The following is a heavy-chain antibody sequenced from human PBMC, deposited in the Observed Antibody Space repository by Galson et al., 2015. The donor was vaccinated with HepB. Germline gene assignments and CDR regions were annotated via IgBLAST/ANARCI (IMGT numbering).Heavy chain of an antibody. CDR3: ARPFQGLDYYGSGSYSLQWYFDL. D-gene: IGHD3-10*01. J-gene: IGHJ2*01. CDR1: GGSISSSSHY. V-gene: IGHV4-39*01. CDR2: IYYSGST. Sequence: LSLTCTVSGGSISSSSHYWGWIRQPPGKGLEWIGSIYYSGSTYYNPSLKSRVTISVDTSKNQFSLKLSSVTAADTAVNYCARPFQGLDYYGSGSYSLQWYFDLWGRGTLVTVSS.